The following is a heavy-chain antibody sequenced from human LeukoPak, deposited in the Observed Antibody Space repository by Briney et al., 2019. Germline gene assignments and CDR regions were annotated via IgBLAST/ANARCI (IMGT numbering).Heavy chain of an antibody. CDR1: GLTFSGFP. CDR2: FSGSGGST. J-gene: IGHJ4*02. D-gene: IGHD5-12*01. Sequence: QAGGPLRLSCAASGLTFSGFPMSWVPQAPGKGREGVSAFSGSGGSTYYADSVKGRFTISRDNSKNTLYLQMNSLRAEDTAVYYCAKDEGDSGYSGYDSRPSFDCWGQGTLVTVSS. CDR3: AKDEGDSGYSGYDSRPSFDC. V-gene: IGHV3-23*01.